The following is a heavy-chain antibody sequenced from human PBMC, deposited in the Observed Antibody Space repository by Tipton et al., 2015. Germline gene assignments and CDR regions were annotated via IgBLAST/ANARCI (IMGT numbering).Heavy chain of an antibody. CDR2: IYDSGST. CDR1: GGSVTSVSYC. CDR3: ARGTKWLLLLKAFDI. V-gene: IGHV4-61*01. J-gene: IGHJ3*02. Sequence: TLSLTCTVSGGSVTSVSYCWSWIRQPPGKGLEWIGNIYDSGSTNYNPSLKSRVTISVDTSENQFSLELSSVTAADTAVYYCARGTKWLLLLKAFDIWGQGTMVTVSS. D-gene: IGHD3-22*01.